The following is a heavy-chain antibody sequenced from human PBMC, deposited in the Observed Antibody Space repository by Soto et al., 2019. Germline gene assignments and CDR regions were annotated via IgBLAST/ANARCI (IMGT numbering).Heavy chain of an antibody. CDR1: GGSISSRGYY. D-gene: IGHD2-2*03. CDR3: ARVGSNPFFDY. V-gene: IGHV4-61*08. Sequence: SETLSLTCTVSGGSISSRGYYWGWIRQPPGKGLEWIGYIYYSGSTNYNPSLKSRVTISVDTSKNQFSLKLSSVTAADTAVYYCARVGSNPFFDYWGQGTPVTVSS. J-gene: IGHJ4*02. CDR2: IYYSGST.